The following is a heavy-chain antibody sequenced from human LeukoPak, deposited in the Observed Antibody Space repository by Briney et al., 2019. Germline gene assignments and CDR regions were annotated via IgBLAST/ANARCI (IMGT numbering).Heavy chain of an antibody. CDR3: ARDLAYSSSWYYFDY. Sequence: PGGSLRLSCAVSGFTFSSYWMHWVRQAPGKGLVWVSRIKSDGSTTSYADSVKGRFTISRDKAKNIVYLQMNSLRVEDTGLYYCARDLAYSSSWYYFDYWGQGTLATVSS. J-gene: IGHJ4*02. CDR2: IKSDGSTT. D-gene: IGHD6-13*01. CDR1: GFTFSSYW. V-gene: IGHV3-74*01.